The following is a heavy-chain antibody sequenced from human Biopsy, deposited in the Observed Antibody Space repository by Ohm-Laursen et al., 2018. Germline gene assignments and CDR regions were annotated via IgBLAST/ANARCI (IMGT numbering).Heavy chain of an antibody. J-gene: IGHJ5*02. CDR3: ARTPRDSFWSGSYKRGLWFDP. Sequence: SETLSLTCSVSGGSIISYYWTWIRKPPGKGLEWIGHVYNGGITNYNPSLKSRATISKDTSKNQFSLQVNSVTAADTAVYYCARTPRDSFWSGSYKRGLWFDPWGQGTLVIVSS. D-gene: IGHD3-3*01. CDR1: GGSIISYY. V-gene: IGHV4-59*01. CDR2: VYNGGIT.